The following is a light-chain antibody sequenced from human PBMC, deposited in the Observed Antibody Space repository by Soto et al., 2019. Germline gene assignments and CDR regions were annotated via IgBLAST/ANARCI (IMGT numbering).Light chain of an antibody. CDR1: SGYSSYA. CDR3: QTWSTGIRV. CDR2: LNSDGSH. V-gene: IGLV4-69*01. J-gene: IGLJ3*02. Sequence: QSVLTQSPSASASLGASVKLTCTLSSGYSSYAIAWHQQQPEKGPRYLMKLNSDGSHSKGDGIPDRFSGSSSGTERYLTISSLQSADEADYYCQTWSTGIRVFGGGTKLTVL.